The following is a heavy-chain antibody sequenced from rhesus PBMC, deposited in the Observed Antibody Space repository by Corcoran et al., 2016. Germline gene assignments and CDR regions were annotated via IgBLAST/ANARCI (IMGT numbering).Heavy chain of an antibody. CDR1: GGSISDSYY. V-gene: IGHV4-106*01. Sequence: QVQLQESGPGLVKPSETLSLTCAVSGGSISDSYYWSWIRQPAGKGLEWVGYLYGGGGSPSHNPSLKSRVTISTDPSKNQFSLKLSSVTAADTAVYYCARDPPYSGGWYYFDYWGQGVLVTVSS. J-gene: IGHJ4*01. CDR2: LYGGGGSP. D-gene: IGHD6-37*01. CDR3: ARDPPYSGGWYYFDY.